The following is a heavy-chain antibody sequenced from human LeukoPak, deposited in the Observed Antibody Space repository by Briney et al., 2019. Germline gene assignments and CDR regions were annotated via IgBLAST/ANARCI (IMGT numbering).Heavy chain of an antibody. J-gene: IGHJ4*02. Sequence: RASLRVSCKASGYTFSSYGISWVRQAPGQGLEWMGWISTNNINTNYAQKLQGRVTMTTDTSTSTAYMELRSLRSDDTAVYYCASVCFDFWGQGTLAIVTA. CDR2: ISTNNINT. CDR3: ASVCFDF. V-gene: IGHV1-18*01. CDR1: GYTFSSYG.